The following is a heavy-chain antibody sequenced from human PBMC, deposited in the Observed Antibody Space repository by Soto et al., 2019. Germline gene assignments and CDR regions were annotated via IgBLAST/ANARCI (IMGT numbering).Heavy chain of an antibody. D-gene: IGHD5-18*01. J-gene: IGHJ4*02. CDR2: IYYSGST. CDR3: ARDIRGYSRAFDY. CDR1: GGSVSSGSYY. Sequence: QVQLQESGPGLVKPSETLSLTCTVSGGSVSSGSYYWTWIRQPPGKGLEWIGYIYYSGSTNYNPSLTSRVTISVDTSKNQFSLKLTSVTAADTAVYYCARDIRGYSRAFDYWGQGTLVTVSS. V-gene: IGHV4-61*01.